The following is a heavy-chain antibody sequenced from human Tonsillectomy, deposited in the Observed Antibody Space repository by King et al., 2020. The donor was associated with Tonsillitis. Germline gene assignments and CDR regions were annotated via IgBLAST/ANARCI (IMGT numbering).Heavy chain of an antibody. D-gene: IGHD3-9*01. J-gene: IGHJ4*02. Sequence: QLQESGPGLVKPSETLSLTCTVSGGSISSYYWSWIRQPPGKGLEWIGYIYYSGSTNYNPSLKSRVTISVDTSKNQFSLKLSSVTAADTAVYYCASSAAYYDILTGYPPFDYRGQGTLGTVSS. CDR3: ASSAAYYDILTGYPPFDY. CDR1: GGSISSYY. CDR2: IYYSGST. V-gene: IGHV4-59*01.